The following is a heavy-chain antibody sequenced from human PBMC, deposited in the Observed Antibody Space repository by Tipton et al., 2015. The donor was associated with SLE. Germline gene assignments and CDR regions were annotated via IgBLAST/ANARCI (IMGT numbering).Heavy chain of an antibody. J-gene: IGHJ4*02. CDR2: ITSDGSDT. CDR3: ATDRMTHYFDY. CDR1: GLTFSRAG. Sequence: SLRLSCAASGLTFSRAGMHWVRQAPGKGLEWVTFITSDGSDTNYADSVKGRFIISRDNSRNTLYLQMNSLRADDTAFYYCATDRMTHYFDYWGQGTLVTVSS. V-gene: IGHV3-30*02.